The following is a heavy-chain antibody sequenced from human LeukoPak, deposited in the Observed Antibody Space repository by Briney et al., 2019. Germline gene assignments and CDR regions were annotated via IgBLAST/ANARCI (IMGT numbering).Heavy chain of an antibody. CDR2: ISSSSSYI. CDR3: ARDSYSSSFAAFDI. V-gene: IGHV3-21*01. CDR1: GFTFSSYS. Sequence: GGSLRLSCAASGFTFSSYSMNWVRQAPGKGLEWVSSISSSSSYIYYADSVKGRLTISRDNAKNSLYLQMNSLRAEDTAVYYCARDSYSSSFAAFDIWGQGTMVTVSS. D-gene: IGHD6-13*01. J-gene: IGHJ3*02.